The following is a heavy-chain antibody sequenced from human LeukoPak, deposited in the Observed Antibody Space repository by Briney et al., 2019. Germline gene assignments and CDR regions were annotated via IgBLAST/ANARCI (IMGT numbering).Heavy chain of an antibody. J-gene: IGHJ3*02. Sequence: PSETLSLTCVVSGYSISSGYYWGWIRQPPGKGLEWIGSIYHSGSPYYNPSLKSRVTISVDTSKNQFSLRLSSVTAADTAVYYCARSYYYHSSGYYCGDAIDIWGQGTMVTVSS. V-gene: IGHV4-38-2*01. CDR1: GYSISSGYY. CDR2: IYHSGSP. CDR3: ARSYYYHSSGYYCGDAIDI. D-gene: IGHD3-22*01.